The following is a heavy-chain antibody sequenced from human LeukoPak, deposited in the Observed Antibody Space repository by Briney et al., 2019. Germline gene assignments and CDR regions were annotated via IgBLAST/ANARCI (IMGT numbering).Heavy chain of an antibody. J-gene: IGHJ6*03. D-gene: IGHD3-9*01. Sequence: PSETLSLTCAVYGGSFSGYYWNWIRQPPGKGLEWIGEINHSGSTNYNPSLKSRVTISVDTSKNQFSLKLSSVTAADTAVYYCARVIYYDINRYNYYMDVWGKGTTVTVSS. V-gene: IGHV4-34*01. CDR3: ARVIYYDINRYNYYMDV. CDR1: GGSFSGYY. CDR2: INHSGST.